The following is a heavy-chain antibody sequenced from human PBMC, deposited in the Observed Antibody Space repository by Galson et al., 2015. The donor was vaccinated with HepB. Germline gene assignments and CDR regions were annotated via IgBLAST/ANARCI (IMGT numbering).Heavy chain of an antibody. D-gene: IGHD3-3*01. V-gene: IGHV3-7*01. J-gene: IGHJ2*01. CDR2: IKEDGSER. CDR3: ARVGNNHGFWDGSSLSPSWSFDL. Sequence: SLRLSCAASGFIFNRYWMSWVRQTPGKGLDWVASIKEDGSERYYVDSVKGQFTISRDNAKNSLYLQMNSLRVEDTAVYYCARVGNNHGFWDGSSLSPSWSFDLWGRGALVTVSS. CDR1: GFIFNRYW.